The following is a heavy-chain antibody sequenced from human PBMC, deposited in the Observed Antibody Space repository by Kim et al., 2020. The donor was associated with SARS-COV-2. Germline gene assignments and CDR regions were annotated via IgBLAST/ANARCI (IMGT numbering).Heavy chain of an antibody. CDR3: ARGTVVVPEYFQH. Sequence: YAQKLQGRVTMTTDTSTSTAYMELRSLRSDDTAVYYCARGTVVVPEYFQHWGQGTLVTVSS. D-gene: IGHD2-15*01. V-gene: IGHV1-18*01. J-gene: IGHJ1*01.